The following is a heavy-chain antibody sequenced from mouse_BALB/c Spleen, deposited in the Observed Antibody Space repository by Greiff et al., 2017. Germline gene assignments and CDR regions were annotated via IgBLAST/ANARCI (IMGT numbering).Heavy chain of an antibody. CDR1: GFNIKDTY. CDR3: ARSPLYGNYDYWYFDV. Sequence: EVKVVESGAELVKPGASVKLSCTASGFNIKDTYMHWVKQRPEQGLEWIGRIDPANGNTKYDPKFQGKATITADTSSNTAYLQLSSLTSEDTAVYYCARSPLYGNYDYWYFDVWGAGTTVTVSS. D-gene: IGHD2-1*01. CDR2: IDPANGNT. J-gene: IGHJ1*01. V-gene: IGHV14-3*02.